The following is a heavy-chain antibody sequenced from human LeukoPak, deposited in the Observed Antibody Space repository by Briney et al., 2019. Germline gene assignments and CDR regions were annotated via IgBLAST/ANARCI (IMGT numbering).Heavy chain of an antibody. D-gene: IGHD5-18*01. CDR3: ARGLIQLGYYYYMDV. J-gene: IGHJ6*03. CDR2: IYYSGTT. Sequence: SETLSLTCTVSGGSISSYYWSWIRQPPGKGLEWIGYIYYSGTTNYNPSLKSRVTISVDTSKNQFSLKLSSVTAADTAVYYCARGLIQLGYYYYMDVWGKGTTVTVSS. CDR1: GGSISSYY. V-gene: IGHV4-59*12.